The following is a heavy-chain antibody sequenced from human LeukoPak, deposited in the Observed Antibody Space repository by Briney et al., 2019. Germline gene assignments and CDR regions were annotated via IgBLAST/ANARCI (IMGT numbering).Heavy chain of an antibody. J-gene: IGHJ3*01. CDR2: IKQDGGEK. D-gene: IGHD2/OR15-2a*01. CDR1: RFTFSSYW. CDR3: AKDSQSVAFFLDDAFDL. V-gene: IGHV3-7*05. Sequence: GGSLRLSCAASRFTFSSYWMTWVRQAPGKGLEWVANIKQDGGEKHYVDSVQGRFTISRDNAKNSLYLQMNSLRVEDTAVYYCAKDSQSVAFFLDDAFDLWGQGTIVTVSA.